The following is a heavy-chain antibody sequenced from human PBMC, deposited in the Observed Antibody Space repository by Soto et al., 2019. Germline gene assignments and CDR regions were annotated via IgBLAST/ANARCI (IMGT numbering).Heavy chain of an antibody. CDR2: ISGRDGNI. V-gene: IGHV3-11*01. J-gene: IGHJ6*03. Sequence: QVQLVESGGGLVKPGGSLRLSCAASGFTFSDSFMSWSRQTPGKGLEWLSYISGRDGNIYYADSVRGRFTISRDNAKNSVERQMNSLSAEVTAVSYWAGDPRPTYMAVLCKGTTVTGS. CDR1: GFTFSDSF. D-gene: IGHD3-10*01. CDR3: AGDPRPTYMAV.